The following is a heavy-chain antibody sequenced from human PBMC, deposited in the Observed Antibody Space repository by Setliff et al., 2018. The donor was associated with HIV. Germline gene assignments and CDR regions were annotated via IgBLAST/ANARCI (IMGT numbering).Heavy chain of an antibody. V-gene: IGHV4-39*02. J-gene: IGHJ4*02. CDR3: ARGGDSAKQGY. Sequence: PSETLSLTCTVSGGSISSSSYYWGWIRQPPGKGLEWIGSIHPSGTAYYNPSLLSRVTISVDTSKNSFSLRLTSVTAADTAIYYCARGGDSAKQGYWGQGALVTVSS. CDR1: GGSISSSSYY. D-gene: IGHD6-25*01. CDR2: IHPSGTA.